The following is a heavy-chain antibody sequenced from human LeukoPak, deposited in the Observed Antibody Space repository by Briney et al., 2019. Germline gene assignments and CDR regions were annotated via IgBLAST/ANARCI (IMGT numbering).Heavy chain of an antibody. CDR1: GFSLSDYG. CDR3: TRGRYQFLGPNDH. V-gene: IGHV3-48*02. CDR2: ITMDSVR. Sequence: GGSLRLSSSASGFSLSDYGMSWVRQAPGKGLEWISYITMDSVRFYADSVKGRFTISRDNDKNSVYLQMNSLRDDDTAVYYCTRGRYQFLGPNDHWGQGSLVTVSS. J-gene: IGHJ4*02. D-gene: IGHD2-2*01.